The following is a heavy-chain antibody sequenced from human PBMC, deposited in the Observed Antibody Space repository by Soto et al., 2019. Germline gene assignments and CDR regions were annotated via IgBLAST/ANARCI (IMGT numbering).Heavy chain of an antibody. CDR1: GYSFTSYW. CDR3: ARLAMVRGMPTSGMDV. CDR2: IDPGESYT. V-gene: IGHV5-10-1*01. Sequence: EVQLVHSGAEVKKPGESLRSSCKGSGYSFTSYWISWVRQMPGKGLEWMGGIDPGESYTNYIPSFQGHVTISAHKSISTAYLQWSSLKASDTAMYYCARLAMVRGMPTSGMDVWGPGTTVTVSS. D-gene: IGHD3-10*01. J-gene: IGHJ6*02.